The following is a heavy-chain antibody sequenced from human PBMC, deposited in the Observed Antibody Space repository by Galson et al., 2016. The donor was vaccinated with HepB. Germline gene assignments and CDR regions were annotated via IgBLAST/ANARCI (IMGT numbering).Heavy chain of an antibody. CDR2: ISTSSSPI. V-gene: IGHV3-21*01. D-gene: IGHD6-19*01. CDR3: AKPFISSGLYYCDY. Sequence: SLRLSCAASGFTFNTYNMVWVRQAPGKGLEWVSYISTSSSPISYRDSVKGRFTISRDNTKNSLYLQMNSLRDDDTAVYYCAKPFISSGLYYCDYWGRGTLVTVSS. J-gene: IGHJ4*02. CDR1: GFTFNTYN.